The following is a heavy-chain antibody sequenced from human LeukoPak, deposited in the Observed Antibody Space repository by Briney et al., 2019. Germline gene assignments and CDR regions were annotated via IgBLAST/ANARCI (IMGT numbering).Heavy chain of an antibody. CDR2: ISYDGSNK. J-gene: IGHJ4*02. D-gene: IGHD3-22*01. CDR1: GLTFSSYA. CDR3: ARTALMIGEGVDY. Sequence: GRSLRLSCAASGLTFSSYAMHWVRQAPGKGLEWVAVISYDGSNKYYADSVKGRFTISRDNSKNTLYLQMNSLRAEDTAVYYCARTALMIGEGVDYWGQGTLVTVSS. V-gene: IGHV3-30*04.